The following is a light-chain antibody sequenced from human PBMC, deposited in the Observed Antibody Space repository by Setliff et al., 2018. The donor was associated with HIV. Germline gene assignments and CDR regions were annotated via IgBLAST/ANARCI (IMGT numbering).Light chain of an antibody. Sequence: QSALAQPPSASGSPGQSVTISCTGTSSDVGGYNYVSWYQQHPGKAPKLMIYEVSKRPSGVPDRFSGSKSGNTASLTVSGLQAEDEADYYCSSYAGSNNVFGTGPKVTV. CDR2: EVS. J-gene: IGLJ1*01. CDR3: SSYAGSNNV. CDR1: SSDVGGYNY. V-gene: IGLV2-8*01.